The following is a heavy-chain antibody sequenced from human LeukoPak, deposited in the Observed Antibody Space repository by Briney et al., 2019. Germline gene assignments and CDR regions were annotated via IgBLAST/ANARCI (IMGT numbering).Heavy chain of an antibody. Sequence: GGSLRLSCAASGCTFRSYTMNWVRQTPAKGLEWVSSIRSSGTDLYYADSVRGRFTISRDNAKNSLYLQINSLTTEDTAVYYCARGVPASVAGSFDYWGQGILVSVSS. CDR2: IRSSGTDL. CDR1: GCTFRSYT. CDR3: ARGVPASVAGSFDY. D-gene: IGHD6-19*01. J-gene: IGHJ4*02. V-gene: IGHV3-21*01.